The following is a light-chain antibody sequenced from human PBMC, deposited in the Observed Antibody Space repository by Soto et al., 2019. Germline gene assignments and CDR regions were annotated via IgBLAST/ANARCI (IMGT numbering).Light chain of an antibody. J-gene: IGLJ1*01. CDR2: TNN. CDR3: AAWDDSLNGRV. V-gene: IGLV1-44*01. Sequence: QSVLAQPPSASGTPGQRVTISCSGSSXNIGSSNVNWYQQLPGTAPKLLIYTNNQRPSGVPDRSSGSKSGTSASLAISGLQSEDEADYYCAAWDDSLNGRVFGTGTKVTVL. CDR1: SXNIGSSN.